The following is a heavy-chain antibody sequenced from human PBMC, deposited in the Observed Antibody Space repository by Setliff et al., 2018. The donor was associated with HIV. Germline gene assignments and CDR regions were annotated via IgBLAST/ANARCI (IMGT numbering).Heavy chain of an antibody. CDR1: GYTFTSYD. D-gene: IGHD1-26*01. CDR2: MNPNSGNT. CDR3: ARGTFSGSYSYYYYGMDV. V-gene: IGHV1-8*02. Sequence: ASVKVSCKASGYTFTSYDINWVRQATGQGLEWMGWMNPNSGNTGYAQKFQGRVTMTRDTSTSTVYMELSSLRSEDTAVYCCARGTFSGSYSYYYYGMDVWGQGTTVTVSS. J-gene: IGHJ6*02.